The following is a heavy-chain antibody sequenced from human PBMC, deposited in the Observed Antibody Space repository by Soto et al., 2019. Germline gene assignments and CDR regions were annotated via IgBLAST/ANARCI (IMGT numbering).Heavy chain of an antibody. V-gene: IGHV3-30*18. J-gene: IGHJ5*02. Sequence: GGSLRLSCAASGFTFSSYGMHWVRQAPGKGLEWVAVISYDGSNKYYANSVKGRFTISRDNSKNTLYLQMNSLRAEDTAVYYCAKDSRDGYNPNWFDPWGQGTLVTVSS. CDR3: AKDSRDGYNPNWFDP. CDR1: GFTFSSYG. D-gene: IGHD5-12*01. CDR2: ISYDGSNK.